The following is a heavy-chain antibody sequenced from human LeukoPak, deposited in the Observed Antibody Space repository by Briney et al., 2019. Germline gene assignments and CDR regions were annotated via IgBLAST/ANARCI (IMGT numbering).Heavy chain of an antibody. CDR2: IYHSGST. Sequence: PSQTLSLTCTVSGGSISSGGYYWSWIRQPPGKGLEWIGYIYHSGSTYYNPSLKSRVTISVDRSKNQFSLKLSSVTAADTAVYYCARSRVITMVRGGWFDPWGQGTLVTVSS. V-gene: IGHV4-30-2*01. CDR1: GGSISSGGYY. D-gene: IGHD3-10*01. CDR3: ARSRVITMVRGGWFDP. J-gene: IGHJ5*02.